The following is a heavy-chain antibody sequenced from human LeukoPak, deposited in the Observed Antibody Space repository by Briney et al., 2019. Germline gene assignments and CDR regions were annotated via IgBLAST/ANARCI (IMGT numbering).Heavy chain of an antibody. CDR1: GYTLTELS. J-gene: IGHJ5*02. CDR2: FDPEDGET. Sequence: ASVKVSCKVSGYTLTELSMLWVRQAPGKGLEWMGGFDPEDGETIYAQKFQGRVTMTEDTSTDTAYMELSSLRSEDTAVYYCATGPSPSGDFWSGYPFDPWGQGTLVTVSS. D-gene: IGHD3-3*01. CDR3: ATGPSPSGDFWSGYPFDP. V-gene: IGHV1-24*01.